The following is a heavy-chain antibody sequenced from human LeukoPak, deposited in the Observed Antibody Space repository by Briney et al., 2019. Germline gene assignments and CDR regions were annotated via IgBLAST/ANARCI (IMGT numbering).Heavy chain of an antibody. Sequence: GGSLRLSCAASAFTFSSYWMSWARQAPGKGLEWVSSISGSGSSIYYADSVKGRFTISRDNSKNTMYLQMNSLRAEDTAVYYCAKGSNILTDYLDYWGQGTLVTVSS. CDR1: AFTFSSYW. V-gene: IGHV3-23*01. CDR3: AKGSNILTDYLDY. J-gene: IGHJ4*02. CDR2: ISGSGSSI. D-gene: IGHD3-9*01.